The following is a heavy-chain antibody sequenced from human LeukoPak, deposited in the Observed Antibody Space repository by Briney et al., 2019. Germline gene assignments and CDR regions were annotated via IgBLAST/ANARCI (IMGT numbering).Heavy chain of an antibody. Sequence: PGGALRLSCAASGFTFSSYEMNWVRQAPGKGLECVSYISSSGSTIYYADSVRGRFTISRDNAKNSLYLQMNSLRAEDTAVYYCARDLSSSWYQPTNYYYYYGMDVWGKGTTVTVSS. CDR3: ARDLSSSWYQPTNYYYYYGMDV. CDR2: ISSSGSTI. CDR1: GFTFSSYE. J-gene: IGHJ6*04. D-gene: IGHD6-13*01. V-gene: IGHV3-48*03.